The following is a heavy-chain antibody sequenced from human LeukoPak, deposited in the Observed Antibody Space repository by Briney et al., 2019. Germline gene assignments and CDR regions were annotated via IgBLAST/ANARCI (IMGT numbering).Heavy chain of an antibody. V-gene: IGHV3-64*01. J-gene: IGHJ4*02. CDR1: GFTFSSYA. Sequence: GGSLRLSCAASGFTFSSYAMPWVRQAPVKGLEYVSAISSNGGSTYYANSVKGRFTISRDNSKNTLYLQMGSLRAEDMAVYYCAREAYCGGDYSPTSSDYWGQGTLVTVSS. CDR3: AREAYCGGDYSPTSSDY. D-gene: IGHD2-21*02. CDR2: ISSNGGST.